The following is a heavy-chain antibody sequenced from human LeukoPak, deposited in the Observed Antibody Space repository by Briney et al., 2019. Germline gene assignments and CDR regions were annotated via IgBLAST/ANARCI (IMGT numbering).Heavy chain of an antibody. CDR2: ISGSGGST. D-gene: IGHD3-22*01. CDR3: AKDPHYYDSTGYPGDY. Sequence: GGSLRLSCAASGFTFSSYAMSWVRQAPGKGLEWVSAISGSGGSTYYADSVKGRFTISRDNSKNTLYLQMNSLRAEDTAVYYCAKDPHYYDSTGYPGDYWGQGTLVTVSS. CDR1: GFTFSSYA. J-gene: IGHJ4*02. V-gene: IGHV3-23*01.